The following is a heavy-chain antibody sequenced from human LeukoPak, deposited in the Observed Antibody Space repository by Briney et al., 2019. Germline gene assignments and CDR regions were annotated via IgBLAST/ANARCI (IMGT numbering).Heavy chain of an antibody. J-gene: IGHJ4*02. D-gene: IGHD2-21*02. Sequence: SETLSLTCTVSGGSISSGGYYWSWIRQHPGKGLEWIGYIYYSGSTYYNPSLKSRVTISVDTSENQFSLKLSSVTAADTAVYYCARLVVVTATAYFDYWGQGTLVTVSS. CDR2: IYYSGST. CDR3: ARLVVVTATAYFDY. V-gene: IGHV4-31*03. CDR1: GGSISSGGYY.